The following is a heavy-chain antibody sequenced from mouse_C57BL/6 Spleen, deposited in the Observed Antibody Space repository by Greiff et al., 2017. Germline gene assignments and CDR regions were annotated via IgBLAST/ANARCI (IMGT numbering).Heavy chain of an antibody. CDR3: ARWDYYGSSPFDY. J-gene: IGHJ2*01. Sequence: VKVVESGAELVKPGASVKISCKASGYAFSSYWMNWVKQRPGKGLEWIGQIYPGDGDTNYNGKFKGKATLTSDKSSSTAYMPLRSLTSEDSAVYFCARWDYYGSSPFDYWGQGTTLTVSS. CDR2: IYPGDGDT. V-gene: IGHV1-80*01. D-gene: IGHD1-1*01. CDR1: GYAFSSYW.